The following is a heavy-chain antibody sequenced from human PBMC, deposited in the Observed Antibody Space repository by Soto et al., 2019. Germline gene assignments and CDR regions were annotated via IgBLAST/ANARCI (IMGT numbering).Heavy chain of an antibody. CDR1: GGSFSGYY. J-gene: IGHJ4*02. D-gene: IGHD5-12*01. CDR3: ARGHGYSGYDYDY. CDR2: INHSGST. Sequence: SETLSLTCAVYGGSFSGYYWSWIRQPPGKGLEWIGEINHSGSTNYNPSLKSRVTISVDTSKNQFSLNLSSGTAADTAVYYCARGHGYSGYDYDYWGQGTLVTVSS. V-gene: IGHV4-34*01.